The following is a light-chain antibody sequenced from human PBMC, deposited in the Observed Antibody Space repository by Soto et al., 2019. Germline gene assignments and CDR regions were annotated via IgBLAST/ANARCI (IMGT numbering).Light chain of an antibody. Sequence: EIVMTQSPATLSVSPGERATLSCRASQSVRYNLGWYQQKPGQAPRLLVHSAFTRATGIPARFSGSGSGTEFTLTISSLQSEDIAVYYCQQYSNWPRTFGQGTKVDIK. CDR2: SAF. V-gene: IGKV3-15*01. J-gene: IGKJ1*01. CDR3: QQYSNWPRT. CDR1: QSVRYN.